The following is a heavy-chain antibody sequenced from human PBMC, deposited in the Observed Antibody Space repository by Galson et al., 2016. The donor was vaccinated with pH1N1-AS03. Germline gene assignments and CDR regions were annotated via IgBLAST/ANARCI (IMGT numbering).Heavy chain of an antibody. D-gene: IGHD6-13*01. J-gene: IGHJ3*01. V-gene: IGHV3-48*04. CDR3: ARDWGFSWTSRPTFDF. CDR1: GFPFSGYR. CDR2: ISSRGSTK. Sequence: SLRLSCAASGFPFSGYRMNWVRQAPGKGLELISYISSRGSTKYYADSVKGRFAISRDDTKKSVYLQMDRLRVEDTAVYYCARDWGFSWTSRPTFDFWGQGTMVAASA.